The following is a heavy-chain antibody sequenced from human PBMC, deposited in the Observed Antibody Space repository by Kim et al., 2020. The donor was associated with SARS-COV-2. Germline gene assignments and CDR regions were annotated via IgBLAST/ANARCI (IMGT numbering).Heavy chain of an antibody. CDR2: IGTAGDT. Sequence: GGSLRLSCAASGFTFSSYDMHWVRQATGKGLEWVSAIGTAGDTYYPGSVKGRFTISRENAKNSLYLQMNSLRAGDTAVYYCARGFRSSGPVLWFGEDVFDPWGQGTLVTVSS. J-gene: IGHJ5*02. D-gene: IGHD3-10*01. CDR1: GFTFSSYD. CDR3: ARGFRSSGPVLWFGEDVFDP. V-gene: IGHV3-13*01.